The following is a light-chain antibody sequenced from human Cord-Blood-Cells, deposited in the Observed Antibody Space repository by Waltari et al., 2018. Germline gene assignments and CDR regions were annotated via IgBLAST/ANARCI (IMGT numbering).Light chain of an antibody. CDR3: QVWDSSSDHVV. V-gene: IGLV3-21*04. CDR2: DDS. J-gene: IGLJ2*01. Sequence: SSVLTQPPSVSVDPGKTARLTCGGITIGSKRLPWYQPKPGQAPALVIYDDSHRPSGIPERFSGSNAGNTATLTISRVEAGDETDYYCQVWDSSSDHVVCGGGTKLTVL. CDR1: TIGSKR.